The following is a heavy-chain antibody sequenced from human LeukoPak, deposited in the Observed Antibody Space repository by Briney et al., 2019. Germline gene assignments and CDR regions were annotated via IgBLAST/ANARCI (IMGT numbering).Heavy chain of an antibody. CDR3: ARDLEQLDSFDY. D-gene: IGHD6-13*01. V-gene: IGHV3-33*01. J-gene: IGHJ4*02. CDR1: GFTFSTYG. Sequence: PGGSLRLSCAASGFTFSTYGMHWVRQAPGKGLEWVAVVWDDGSKYYADSVKGRFTISRDSSKNTLYLQMNSLRAEDTAVYYCARDLEQLDSFDYWGQGTLVTVSS. CDR2: VWDDGSK.